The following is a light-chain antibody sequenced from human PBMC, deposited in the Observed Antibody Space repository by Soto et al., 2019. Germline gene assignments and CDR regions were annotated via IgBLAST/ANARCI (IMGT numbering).Light chain of an antibody. Sequence: EIVLTQSPGTLSLSPGERATLSCRASQSVSSSYLGWYQQKAGQAPRLLIYGASSRATGIPDRFSGSGSGTDFTLTISRLEPENFAMYDCQRYGSSPLYTFGQGTKLEIK. V-gene: IGKV3-20*01. CDR3: QRYGSSPLYT. J-gene: IGKJ2*01. CDR1: QSVSSSY. CDR2: GAS.